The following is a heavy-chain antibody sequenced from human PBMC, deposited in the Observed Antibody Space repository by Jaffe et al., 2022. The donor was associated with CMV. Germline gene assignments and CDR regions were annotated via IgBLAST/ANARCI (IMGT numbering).Heavy chain of an antibody. D-gene: IGHD2-15*01. CDR2: IYYSGST. Sequence: QVQLQESGPGLVKPSETLSLTCTVSGGSISSYYWSWIRQPPGKGLEWIGYIYYSGSTNYNPSLKSRVTISVDTSKNQFSLKLSSVTAADTAVYYCARDACSGGSCPGFDAFDIWGQGTMVTVSS. J-gene: IGHJ3*02. CDR1: GGSISSYY. CDR3: ARDACSGGSCPGFDAFDI. V-gene: IGHV4-59*01.